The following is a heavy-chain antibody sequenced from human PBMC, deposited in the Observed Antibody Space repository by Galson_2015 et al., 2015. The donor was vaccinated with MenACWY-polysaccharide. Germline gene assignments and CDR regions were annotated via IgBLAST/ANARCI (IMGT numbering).Heavy chain of an antibody. V-gene: IGHV3-48*03. CDR3: ARGGYCSGGLCYRLNAFDI. J-gene: IGHJ3*02. D-gene: IGHD2-15*01. CDR2: IISSGSTI. CDR1: GFTFSSHE. Sequence: SLRLSCAASGFTFSSHEMNWVRQAPGKWLEWVSYIISSGSTIYYADSVKGRFIISRDNTKNSLYLQMNSLRVEDTAVYYCARGGYCSGGLCYRLNAFDIWGQGTVVSVSS.